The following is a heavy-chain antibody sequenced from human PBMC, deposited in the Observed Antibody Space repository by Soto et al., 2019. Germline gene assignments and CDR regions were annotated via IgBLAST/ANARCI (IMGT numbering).Heavy chain of an antibody. CDR1: GGSISSSSYY. D-gene: IGHD3-3*01. Sequence: SETLSLTCTVSGGSISSSSYYWGWIRQPPGKGLEWIGSIYYSGSTYYNPSLKSRVTISVDTSKNQFSLKLSSVTAADTAVYYCARREARYDFWSGYSTPTPDFDYWGQGTLVTVSS. CDR3: ARREARYDFWSGYSTPTPDFDY. J-gene: IGHJ4*02. CDR2: IYYSGST. V-gene: IGHV4-39*01.